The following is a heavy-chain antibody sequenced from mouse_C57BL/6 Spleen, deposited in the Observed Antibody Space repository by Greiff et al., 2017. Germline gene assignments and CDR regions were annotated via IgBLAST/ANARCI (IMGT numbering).Heavy chain of an antibody. D-gene: IGHD4-1*01. CDR3: AKNWDGAMDC. Sequence: EVQLQQSVAELVRPGASVKLSCTASGFNIKNTYMHWVKQRPEQGLEWIGRLAPATGNTKYAPKCQGKATITADTSSNTAYLQLSSLTSEDTAIYYCAKNWDGAMDCWGQGTSVTVSS. CDR2: LAPATGNT. V-gene: IGHV14-3*01. CDR1: GFNIKNTY. J-gene: IGHJ4*01.